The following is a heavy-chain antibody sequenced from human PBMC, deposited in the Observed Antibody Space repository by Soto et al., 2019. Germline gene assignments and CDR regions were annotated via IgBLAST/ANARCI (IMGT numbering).Heavy chain of an antibody. D-gene: IGHD1-1*01. CDR3: ASANFCAIDY. V-gene: IGHV1-18*01. J-gene: IGHJ4*02. CDR1: GYTFPSST. Sequence: QGELVQSGAEVKKPGASVKVSCKASGYTFPSSTISWLRQAPGQGLEWLGWINAYSGDRKFAQRFQRRDTMTTDTSTRTAYLELTSLTSVDTAIYYCASANFCAIDYWGQGTLLTVSS. CDR2: INAYSGDR.